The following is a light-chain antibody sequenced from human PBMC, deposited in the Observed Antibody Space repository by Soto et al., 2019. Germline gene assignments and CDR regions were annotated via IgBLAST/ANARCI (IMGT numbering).Light chain of an antibody. CDR1: SSDVGAYNY. V-gene: IGLV2-14*01. CDR2: DVS. Sequence: QSVLTQPASVSGSPGQSITISCTGTSSDVGAYNYVSWYQQHPGKAPKLMIYDVSNRPSGVSNRFSGSKSGNTASLTISGLQAEDEADYYFSSYTSSNTLVFGGGTKVTVL. CDR3: SSYTSSNTLV. J-gene: IGLJ3*02.